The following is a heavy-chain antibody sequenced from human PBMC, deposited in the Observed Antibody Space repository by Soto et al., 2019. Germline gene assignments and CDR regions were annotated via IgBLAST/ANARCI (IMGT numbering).Heavy chain of an antibody. D-gene: IGHD3-9*01. V-gene: IGHV1-18*04. CDR2: ISAYNGNT. CDR3: ARDVLRYFDWLRFDPANWFDP. CDR1: GYTFTSYG. J-gene: IGHJ5*02. Sequence: QVQLVQSGAEVKKPGSSVNVSCKASGYTFTSYGISWVRQAPGQGLEWMGWISAYNGNTNYAQKLQGRVTMTTDTSTSTAYMELRNLRSDDTAVYYCARDVLRYFDWLRFDPANWFDPWGQGTLVTVSS.